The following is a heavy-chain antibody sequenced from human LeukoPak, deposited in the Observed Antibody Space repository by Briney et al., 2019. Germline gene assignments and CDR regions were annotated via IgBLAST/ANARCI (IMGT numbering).Heavy chain of an antibody. CDR2: INPSGGST. J-gene: IGHJ4*02. Sequence: ASVTVSFTSSVYTFTIYYMHWVRQAPGQGLEWMGIINPSGGSTSYAQKFQGRVTMTRDTSTSTVYMELSSLRSEDTAVCYCARGPGITIFGVVIIEELDYWGQGTLVTVSS. CDR3: ARGPGITIFGVVIIEELDY. CDR1: VYTFTIYY. V-gene: IGHV1-46*01. D-gene: IGHD3-3*01.